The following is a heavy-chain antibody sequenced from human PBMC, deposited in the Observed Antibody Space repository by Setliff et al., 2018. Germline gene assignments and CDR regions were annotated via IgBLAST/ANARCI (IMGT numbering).Heavy chain of an antibody. Sequence: ASVKVSCKASGGTFSSYAISWVRQAPGQGLEWMGTINPNDGYTIYAPAFQGRVAMTTDTSTGTAYMELSGLTSADTAIYYCIVNMVRPVTGLDSWGPGTLVTV. CDR3: IVNMVRPVTGLDS. V-gene: IGHV1-69*04. D-gene: IGHD2-15*01. CDR2: INPNDGYT. J-gene: IGHJ4*02. CDR1: GGTFSSYA.